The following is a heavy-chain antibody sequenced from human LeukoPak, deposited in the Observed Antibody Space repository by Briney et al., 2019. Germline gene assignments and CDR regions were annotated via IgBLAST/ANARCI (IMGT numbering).Heavy chain of an antibody. D-gene: IGHD3-22*01. V-gene: IGHV3-30-3*01. Sequence: GGSLRLSCAASGFTFRSYAMHWVRQAPGKGLEWVAVISYDGSNKYYADSVKGRFTISRDNSKNTLYLQMNSLRAEDTAVYYCARDRDSRGYYYPYWGQGTLVTVSS. J-gene: IGHJ4*02. CDR2: ISYDGSNK. CDR3: ARDRDSRGYYYPY. CDR1: GFTFRSYA.